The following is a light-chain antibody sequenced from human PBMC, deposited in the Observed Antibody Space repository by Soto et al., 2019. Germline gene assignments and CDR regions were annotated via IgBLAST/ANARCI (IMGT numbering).Light chain of an antibody. V-gene: IGKV3-11*01. CDR2: DAS. Sequence: EIVLTQSPATLSLSPGERATLSCRASQSVSSYLAWYQQKPGQAPRLLIYDASNRATGIPARFSGSGSRTDFTLTISSLEPEDFAVYYCQQRSNWPPVFGQGTRLEIK. CDR1: QSVSSY. CDR3: QQRSNWPPV. J-gene: IGKJ5*01.